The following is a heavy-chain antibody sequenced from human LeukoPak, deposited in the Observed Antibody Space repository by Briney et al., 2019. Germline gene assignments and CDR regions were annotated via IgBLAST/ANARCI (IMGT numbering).Heavy chain of an antibody. Sequence: PGRSLRLSCTASGFTFGGYAMSWFRQAPGKGLEWVGFIRSKAYGGTTEYAASVKGRFTISRDDSKSIAYLQMNSLKTEDTAVYYCTRRTGIGYDFWSGYSNFDYWGQGTLVTVSS. CDR3: TRRTGIGYDFWSGYSNFDY. V-gene: IGHV3-49*03. J-gene: IGHJ4*02. CDR2: IRSKAYGGTT. CDR1: GFTFGGYA. D-gene: IGHD3-3*01.